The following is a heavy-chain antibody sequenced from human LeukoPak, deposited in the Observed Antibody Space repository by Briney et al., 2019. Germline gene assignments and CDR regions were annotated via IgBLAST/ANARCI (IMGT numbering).Heavy chain of an antibody. CDR2: IYYSGST. V-gene: IGHV4-39*01. J-gene: IGHJ4*02. Sequence: PSETLSLTRTVSGGSISSSNYYWGWIRQPPGKGLEWIGSIYYSGSTYYNPSLKSRVTISVDTSKNQFSLKLSSVTAADTAVYYCASPRGYYYDGSGSTFDYWGQGTLVTVSS. CDR3: ASPRGYYYDGSGSTFDY. CDR1: GGSISSSNYY. D-gene: IGHD3-22*01.